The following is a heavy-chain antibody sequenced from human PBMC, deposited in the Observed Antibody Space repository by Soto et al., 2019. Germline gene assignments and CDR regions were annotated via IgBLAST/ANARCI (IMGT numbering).Heavy chain of an antibody. CDR3: AGVPMVRGVHPPLYYYGMDV. V-gene: IGHV4-61*01. Sequence: PSETQSLTCFVSGGSVSSTYYYWSWIRQPPGKGLEWIGYIYYSGSTNYNPSLKSRVTISVDTSKNQFSLKLSSVTAADTAVYYCAGVPMVRGVHPPLYYYGMDVWGQGTTVTVSS. CDR1: GGSVSSTYYY. J-gene: IGHJ6*02. CDR2: IYYSGST. D-gene: IGHD3-10*01.